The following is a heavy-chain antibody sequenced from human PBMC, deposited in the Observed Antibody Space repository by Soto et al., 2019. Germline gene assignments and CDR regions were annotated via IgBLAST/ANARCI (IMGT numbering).Heavy chain of an antibody. CDR3: ARGDMDV. CDR1: GFTVSSTF. V-gene: IGHV3-66*01. Sequence: EVQLVESGGGLVQPGGSLRLSCAASGFTVSSTFVSWVRQAPGKGLEXXSVFYSGGSTYYADPVKGRFTISRDNSKNTVYLQMNSLRAEDTAVYYCARGDMDVWGKGTTVTVSS. J-gene: IGHJ6*03. CDR2: FYSGGST.